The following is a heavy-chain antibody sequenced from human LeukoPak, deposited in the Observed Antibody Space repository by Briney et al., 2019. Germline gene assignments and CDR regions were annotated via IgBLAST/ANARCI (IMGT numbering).Heavy chain of an antibody. V-gene: IGHV1-2*02. J-gene: IGHJ4*02. CDR3: ARLGGATLHN. D-gene: IGHD3-16*01. CDR1: GYTFTDYY. Sequence: ASVKDSCKASGYTFTDYYMHWVRQAPGQGLEWMGWINPNSGGTNYAQKFQGRVTMTRDTSISTAYMELNRLRSDDTAVYYCARLGGATLHNWGQGTLVTVSS. CDR2: INPNSGGT.